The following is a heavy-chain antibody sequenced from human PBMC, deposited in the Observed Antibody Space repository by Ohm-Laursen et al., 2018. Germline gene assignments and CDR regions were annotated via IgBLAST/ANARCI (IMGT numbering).Heavy chain of an antibody. D-gene: IGHD1-26*01. V-gene: IGHV3-15*01. CDR1: GFTFSNAW. J-gene: IGHJ3*02. Sequence: SLRLSCAASGFTFSNAWMSWVRQAPGKGLEWVGRIKSKTDGGTTDYAAPVKGRFTISRDDSKNTLYLQMNSLKTEDTAVYYCTTSGSYYVLAFDIWGQGTTVTVSS. CDR2: IKSKTDGGTT. CDR3: TTSGSYYVLAFDI.